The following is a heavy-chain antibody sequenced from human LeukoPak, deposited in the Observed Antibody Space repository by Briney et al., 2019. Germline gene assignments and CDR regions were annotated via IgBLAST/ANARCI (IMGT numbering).Heavy chain of an antibody. Sequence: GGSLRLSCAASGFTFSDYYMSWIRQAPGKGLEWVSYISSSGSTIYYADSVMGRFTISRDNAKNSLYLQMNSLRAEDTAVYYCARVRHYGSGSYYRPYYYYMDVWGKGTTVTVSS. V-gene: IGHV3-11*04. CDR3: ARVRHYGSGSYYRPYYYYMDV. CDR2: ISSSGSTI. CDR1: GFTFSDYY. D-gene: IGHD3-10*01. J-gene: IGHJ6*03.